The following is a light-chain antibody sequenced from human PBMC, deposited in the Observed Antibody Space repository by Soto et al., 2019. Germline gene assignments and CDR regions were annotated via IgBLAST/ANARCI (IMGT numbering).Light chain of an antibody. V-gene: IGLV2-14*01. CDR3: TSFTNIHPHV. CDR2: NVN. Sequence: QSALTQPASVSGSPGQSITISCTGTSSDVGGYDYVAWYQQYPDKAPKLLIYNVNNRPSGVSLRFSGSKSGNTASLTISGLLPEDEADYYCTSFTNIHPHVFGTGTKVTVL. CDR1: SSDVGGYDY. J-gene: IGLJ1*01.